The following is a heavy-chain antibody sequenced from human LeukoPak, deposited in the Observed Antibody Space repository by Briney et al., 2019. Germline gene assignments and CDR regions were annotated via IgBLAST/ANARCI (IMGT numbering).Heavy chain of an antibody. CDR3: AKDMSYGDSHGMDV. CDR2: ISWNSGSI. Sequence: GGSLRLSCAASGFTFDDYAMPWVRQAPGKGLEWVSGISWNSGSIGYADSVKGRFTISRDNAKNSLYLQMNSLRAEDTALYYCAKDMSYGDSHGMDVWGQGTTVTVSS. CDR1: GFTFDDYA. D-gene: IGHD4-17*01. V-gene: IGHV3-9*01. J-gene: IGHJ6*02.